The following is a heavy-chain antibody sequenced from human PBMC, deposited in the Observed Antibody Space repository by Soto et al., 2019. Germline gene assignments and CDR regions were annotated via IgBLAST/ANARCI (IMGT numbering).Heavy chain of an antibody. CDR3: ARVRTSMIQVVFDY. Sequence: VGSLRLSCAASGFTFSDYYINWFRQAPGKGLEWVSYISSSGSSIYYADSVKGRFTISRDNAKNSLYLQMNSLRAEDTAVYYCARVRTSMIQVVFDYWGQGTQVTVS. D-gene: IGHD3-22*01. J-gene: IGHJ4*02. CDR1: GFTFSDYY. V-gene: IGHV3-11*01. CDR2: ISSSGSSI.